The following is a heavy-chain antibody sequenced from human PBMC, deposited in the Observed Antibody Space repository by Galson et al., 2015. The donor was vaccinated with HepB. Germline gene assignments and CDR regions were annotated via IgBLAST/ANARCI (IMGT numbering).Heavy chain of an antibody. V-gene: IGHV3-30*04. CDR2: ISYDGSNK. Sequence: SLRLSCAASGFTFSSYAMHWVRQAPGKGLEWVAVISYDGSNKYYADSVKGRFTISRDNSKNTLYLQMNSLRAEDTAVYYCFHVAAHFDYWGQGTLVTVSS. D-gene: IGHD6-19*01. CDR3: FHVAAHFDY. CDR1: GFTFSSYA. J-gene: IGHJ4*02.